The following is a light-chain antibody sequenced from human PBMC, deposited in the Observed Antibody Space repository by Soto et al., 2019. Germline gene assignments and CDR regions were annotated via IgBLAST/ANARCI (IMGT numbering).Light chain of an antibody. Sequence: EIVLTQSPGTLSLSPGERATLSCRASQSVSSSQLAWYQQKPGQAPRLLIYGASTTATGIPDRFSGGGSGTDFTLTISRLEPEDFAVYYCQQFVSSPEYTFGQGTKLEVK. J-gene: IGKJ2*01. V-gene: IGKV3-20*01. CDR3: QQFVSSPEYT. CDR1: QSVSSSQ. CDR2: GAS.